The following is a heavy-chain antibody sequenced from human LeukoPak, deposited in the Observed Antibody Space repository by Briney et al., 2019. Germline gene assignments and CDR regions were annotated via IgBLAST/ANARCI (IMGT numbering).Heavy chain of an antibody. J-gene: IGHJ6*03. CDR2: ISSSSSYI. V-gene: IGHV3-21*01. Sequence: TRGSLRLSCAASGFTFSSYSMNWVRQAPGKGLEWVSSISSSSSYIYYADSVKGRFTISRDNAKNSLYLQMNSLRAEDTAVYYCARDFSSGWPYYYYYYMDVWGKGTTVTVSS. D-gene: IGHD6-19*01. CDR1: GFTFSSYS. CDR3: ARDFSSGWPYYYYYYMDV.